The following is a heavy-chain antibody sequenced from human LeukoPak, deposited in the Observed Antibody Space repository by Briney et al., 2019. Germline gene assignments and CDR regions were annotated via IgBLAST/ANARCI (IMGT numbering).Heavy chain of an antibody. CDR2: IYPGDSDT. V-gene: IGHV5-51*01. CDR3: ARLGPGAGMVYILDY. J-gene: IGHJ4*02. Sequence: GESLKISCKGSGYSFTSYWIGWVRQMPGKSLEWMGIIYPGDSDTRYSPSFQGQVTISADKSFSTAYVQWSSLKASDTAMYYCARLGPGAGMVYILDYWGQGSLVTVSS. D-gene: IGHD5-18*01. CDR1: GYSFTSYW.